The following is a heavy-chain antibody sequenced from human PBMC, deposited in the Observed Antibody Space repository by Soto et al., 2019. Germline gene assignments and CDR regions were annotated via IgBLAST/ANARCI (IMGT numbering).Heavy chain of an antibody. CDR1: GYTFSTYY. D-gene: IGHD2-21*02. J-gene: IGHJ4*02. CDR3: ARGGHIAVVTASFDY. V-gene: IGHV1-46*03. Sequence: QVQLVQSGAEVKKPGASVKVSCKASGYTFSTYYLHWVRQAPGQGLEWMGIIHPSGGSTTYAQKFVGRVTMTRDTSTSTVFMELSSLRSEDTAVYYCARGGHIAVVTASFDYWGQGTLVTVSS. CDR2: IHPSGGST.